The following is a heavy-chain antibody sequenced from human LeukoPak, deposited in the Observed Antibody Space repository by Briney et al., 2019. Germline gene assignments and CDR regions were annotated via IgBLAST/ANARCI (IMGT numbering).Heavy chain of an antibody. J-gene: IGHJ4*02. CDR2: ISNNGGYT. V-gene: IGHV3-23*01. CDR1: GFTFSSSA. Sequence: PGGSLRLSCAASGFTFSSSAMSWVRQAPGKGLEWVSAISNNGGYTYYADPVQGRFTISRDNSKSTLCLQMNSLRAEDTAVYYCATPLDYFDTSGYRQGGDWGQGTLVTVSS. CDR3: ATPLDYFDTSGYRQGGD. D-gene: IGHD3-22*01.